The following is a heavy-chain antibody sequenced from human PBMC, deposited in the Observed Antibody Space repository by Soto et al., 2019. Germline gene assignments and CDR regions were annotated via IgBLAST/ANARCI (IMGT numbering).Heavy chain of an antibody. V-gene: IGHV1-69*08. CDR3: ATPSGLLGQYSALPDN. CDR1: GCTFSHST. CDR2: IIPMFGST. J-gene: IGHJ4*02. D-gene: IGHD5-12*01. Sequence: ASVKGSCKASGCTFSHSTVAWVRQAPGHRPEWMGMIIPMFGSTNSAQKFRDRVTFSADTYTNTAYMELSSLRSEDTAVYYCATPSGLLGQYSALPDNWGQGTLVTVSS.